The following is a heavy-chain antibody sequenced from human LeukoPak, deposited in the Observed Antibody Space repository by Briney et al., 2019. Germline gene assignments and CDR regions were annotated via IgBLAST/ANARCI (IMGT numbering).Heavy chain of an antibody. V-gene: IGHV1-69*13. D-gene: IGHD6-13*01. Sequence: SVKVSCKASGGTFSSYAISWVRQAPGQGLEWMGGIIPIFGTANYAQKFQGRVTITADESTSTAYMELSSLRSEDTAVYYCARGRSGSSPRYGMDVWGQGTTVTVSS. CDR1: GGTFSSYA. CDR3: ARGRSGSSPRYGMDV. J-gene: IGHJ6*02. CDR2: IIPIFGTA.